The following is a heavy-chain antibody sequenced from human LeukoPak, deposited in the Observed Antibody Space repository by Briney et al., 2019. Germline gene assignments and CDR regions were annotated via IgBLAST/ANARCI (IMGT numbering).Heavy chain of an antibody. CDR1: GESFSGYN. CDR3: ARGPMTVGASPFDY. Sequence: SETLSLTCAVYGESFSGYNWSWIRQPPGKGLEWIGEINHSGSTNYNPSLKSRVTISVDTSKNQFSLKLTSVTAADTAVYYCARGPMTVGASPFDYWGQGTLVTVSS. J-gene: IGHJ4*02. CDR2: INHSGST. V-gene: IGHV4-34*01. D-gene: IGHD1-26*01.